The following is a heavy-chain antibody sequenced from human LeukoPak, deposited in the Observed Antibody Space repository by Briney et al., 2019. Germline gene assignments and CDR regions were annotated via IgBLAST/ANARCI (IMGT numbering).Heavy chain of an antibody. CDR3: ARVPVPPYVSTWYPAFDL. D-gene: IGHD3-10*02. CDR2: ISGNSDTI. Sequence: GGSLRLSCAASGFTLSNYAMNWVRQAPGKGLEWVSYISGNSDTIYYAQSLKGRSTISRDNAKNSLYLQVSGLRAEDTAVYYCARVPVPPYVSTWYPAFDLWGQGALITVSS. CDR1: GFTLSNYA. J-gene: IGHJ4*02. V-gene: IGHV3-48*04.